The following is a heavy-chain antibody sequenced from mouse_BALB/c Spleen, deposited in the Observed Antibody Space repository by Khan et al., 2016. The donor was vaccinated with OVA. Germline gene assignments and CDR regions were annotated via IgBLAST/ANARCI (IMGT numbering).Heavy chain of an antibody. CDR3: ARTGYYYFDY. J-gene: IGHJ2*01. D-gene: IGHD1-2*01. V-gene: IGHV5-17*02. Sequence: EVELVESGGGLVQPGGSRKLYCAASGFTFSGFGMHWVRQAPEKGLEWVAYISSGSKTTYYADTVKGRFNISGDNPKNTLCLQMTSLRSEDTAMYFCARTGYYYFDYWGQGTTLTVSS. CDR1: GFTFSGFG. CDR2: ISSGSKTT.